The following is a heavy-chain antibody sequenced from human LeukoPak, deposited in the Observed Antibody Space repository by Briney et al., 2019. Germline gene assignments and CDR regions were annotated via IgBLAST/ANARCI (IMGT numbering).Heavy chain of an antibody. CDR2: IISSSSTI. Sequence: GGSLRLSCAASGFTFSSHSMSWVRQAPGKGLEWVSYIISSSSTIYYADTLKGRVTISRDKAKNSRYMQMNSLRADDTGVYYGSSAVGHGSGSRRMDVWGNGTTVTVSS. D-gene: IGHD3-10*01. CDR3: SSAVGHGSGSRRMDV. J-gene: IGHJ6*04. V-gene: IGHV3-48*01. CDR1: GFTFSSHS.